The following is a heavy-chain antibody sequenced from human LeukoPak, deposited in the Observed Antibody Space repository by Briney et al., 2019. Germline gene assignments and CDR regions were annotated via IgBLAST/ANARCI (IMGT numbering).Heavy chain of an antibody. CDR2: IIPIFGTA. Sequence: ASVKVSCKASGGTFSSYAISWVRQAPGQGLEWMGGIIPIFGTANYAQKFQGRVTITTDESTSTAYMELSSLRSEDTAVYYCAREGYYTGGGAFDIWGQGTMVTVSS. CDR1: GGTFSSYA. V-gene: IGHV1-69*05. CDR3: AREGYYTGGGAFDI. D-gene: IGHD3-3*01. J-gene: IGHJ3*02.